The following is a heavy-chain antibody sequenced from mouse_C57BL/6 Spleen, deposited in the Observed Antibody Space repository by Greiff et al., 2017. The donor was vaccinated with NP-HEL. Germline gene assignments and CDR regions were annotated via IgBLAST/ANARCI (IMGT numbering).Heavy chain of an antibody. CDR2: ISSGSSTI. CDR3: ARRSTTVVAPGYFDV. Sequence: EVKLMESGGGLVKPGGSLKLSCAASGFTFSDYGMHWVRQAPEKGLEWVAYISSGSSTIYYADTVKGRFTISRDNAKHTRVLQMTSRRAEDTARYYCARRSTTVVAPGYFDVWGTGTTVTVSS. J-gene: IGHJ1*03. CDR1: GFTFSDYG. D-gene: IGHD1-1*01. V-gene: IGHV5-17*01.